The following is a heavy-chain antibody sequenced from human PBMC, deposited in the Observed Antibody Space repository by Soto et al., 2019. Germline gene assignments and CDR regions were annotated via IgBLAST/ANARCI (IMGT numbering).Heavy chain of an antibody. V-gene: IGHV4-59*01. D-gene: IGHD1-7*01. Sequence: LSLTCTVSGGSISSYYWSWIRQPPGKGLEWIGYIYYSGSTNYNPSLKSRVTISVDTSKNQFSLKLSSVTAADTAVYYCARDKTGTLQPDYWGQGTLVTVSS. CDR3: ARDKTGTLQPDY. J-gene: IGHJ4*02. CDR2: IYYSGST. CDR1: GGSISSYY.